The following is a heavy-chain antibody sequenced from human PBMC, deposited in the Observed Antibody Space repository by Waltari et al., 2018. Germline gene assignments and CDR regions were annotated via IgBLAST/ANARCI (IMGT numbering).Heavy chain of an antibody. CDR2: ISPILGIA. CDR1: GGTFSSYT. Sequence: QVQLVQSGAEVKKPGSSVKVSCKASGGTFSSYTISWVRQAPGQGLEWMGRISPILGIANDAQKVQGRVTITADKSTSTAYMELSSLRSEDTAVYYCARASVRFLRVEAPSLDYWGQGTLVTVSS. J-gene: IGHJ4*02. D-gene: IGHD3-3*01. V-gene: IGHV1-69*02. CDR3: ARASVRFLRVEAPSLDY.